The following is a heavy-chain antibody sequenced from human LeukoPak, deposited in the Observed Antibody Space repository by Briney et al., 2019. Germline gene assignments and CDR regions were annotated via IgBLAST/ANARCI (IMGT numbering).Heavy chain of an antibody. CDR3: ARASPLYGSGSYLLDY. Sequence: PGGSLRLSCAASGFTFSSYGMHWVRQAPGKGLEWVAFIRYDGSNKYYADSVKGRFTISRDNSKNTLYLQMNSLRAEDTAVYYCARASPLYGSGSYLLDYWGQGTLVTVSS. J-gene: IGHJ4*02. CDR2: IRYDGSNK. CDR1: GFTFSSYG. D-gene: IGHD3-10*01. V-gene: IGHV3-30*02.